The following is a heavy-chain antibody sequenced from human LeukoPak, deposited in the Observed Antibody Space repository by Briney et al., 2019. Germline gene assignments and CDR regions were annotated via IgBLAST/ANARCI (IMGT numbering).Heavy chain of an antibody. J-gene: IGHJ2*01. CDR1: GFTFSSYG. CDR3: ARDLSRPYSSSLSSWYFDL. CDR2: ISSTSSTI. Sequence: GGSLRLSCAASGFTFSSYGMHWVRQAPGKGLEWVSYISSTSSTIYFADSVKGRFTISRDNAKNSLYLQMNSLRAEDTAVYYCARDLSRPYSSSLSSWYFDLWGRGTLVTVSS. V-gene: IGHV3-48*01. D-gene: IGHD6-13*01.